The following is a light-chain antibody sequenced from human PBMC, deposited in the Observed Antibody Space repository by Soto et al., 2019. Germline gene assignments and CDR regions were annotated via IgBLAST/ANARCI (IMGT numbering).Light chain of an antibody. J-gene: IGLJ3*02. CDR2: LHSDGTH. CDR3: QTWDTDFHWV. Sequence: QLVLTQPPSASASLGVSVKLTCTLSSGHITYAITWLQHQPEKGPRFLMRLHSDGTHYRGDGIPDRFSGSSSGAERYLTISSLQSEAEADYYCQTWDTDFHWVFGGGTKLTVL. V-gene: IGLV4-69*01. CDR1: SGHITYA.